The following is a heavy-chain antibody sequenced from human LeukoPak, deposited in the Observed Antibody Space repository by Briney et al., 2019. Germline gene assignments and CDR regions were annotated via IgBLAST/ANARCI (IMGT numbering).Heavy chain of an antibody. D-gene: IGHD2-15*01. V-gene: IGHV1-69*13. CDR3: ARDHRSGGSCFYDY. CDR1: GGTISSYA. Sequence: SVKVSCKASGGTISSYAISWVRQAPGQGLEWMGGIIPIFGTANYAQKFQGRVTITADESTSTAYMELSSLRSEDTAVYYCARDHRSGGSCFYDYWGQGTLVTVSS. J-gene: IGHJ4*02. CDR2: IIPIFGTA.